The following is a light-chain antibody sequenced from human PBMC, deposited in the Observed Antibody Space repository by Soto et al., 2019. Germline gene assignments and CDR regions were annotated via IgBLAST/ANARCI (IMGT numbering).Light chain of an antibody. V-gene: IGKV1-5*01. CDR3: HQSSNWPLT. Sequence: DVQMTQSPSTLSASVGDRVTITCRASQSINNLLAWYQQKPGKAPKFLIYDVSTLESGVPSRFSGSGSGTEFTLTISSLQPEDFAVYYCHQSSNWPLTFGGGTKVEIK. CDR2: DVS. CDR1: QSINNL. J-gene: IGKJ4*01.